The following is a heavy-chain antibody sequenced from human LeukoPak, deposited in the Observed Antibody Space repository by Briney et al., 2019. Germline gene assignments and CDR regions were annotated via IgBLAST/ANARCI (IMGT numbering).Heavy chain of an antibody. V-gene: IGHV1-46*01. J-gene: IGHJ5*02. CDR1: GSTFTWFL. Sequence: ASVKVSCKTYGSTFTWFLIHWVRQAPGQGLEWVGTINPRGDITSYAQRFQGRVTLTEDTSTSTFYMELSSLTSDDTAVYFCARPAYCDGTNCGYWLDPWGPGTLVTVSS. D-gene: IGHD2-21*01. CDR2: INPRGDIT. CDR3: ARPAYCDGTNCGYWLDP.